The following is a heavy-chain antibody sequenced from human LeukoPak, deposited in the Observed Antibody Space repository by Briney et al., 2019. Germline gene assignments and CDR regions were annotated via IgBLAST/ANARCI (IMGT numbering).Heavy chain of an antibody. J-gene: IGHJ4*02. CDR3: ARDIGYSYGYPFDY. Sequence: PGGSLRLSCAASGFAFSSDIMNWVCQAPGKGLESVSSISSSSSYIYYADSLKGRFTISRDNAKNSLYLQMNSLRAEDTAVYYCARDIGYSYGYPFDYWGQGTLVTVSS. CDR2: ISSSSSYI. D-gene: IGHD5-18*01. CDR1: GFAFSSDI. V-gene: IGHV3-21*01.